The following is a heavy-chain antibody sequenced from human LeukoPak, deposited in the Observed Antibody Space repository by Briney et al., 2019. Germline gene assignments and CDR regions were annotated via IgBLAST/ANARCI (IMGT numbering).Heavy chain of an antibody. CDR3: ARGPRFGELLWHWFDP. J-gene: IGHJ5*02. V-gene: IGHV4-4*07. CDR2: IYTTGST. D-gene: IGHD3-10*01. CDR1: GGSITSYY. Sequence: SETLSLTCTVSGGSITSYYWSWIRQPAGKGLEWIGRIYTTGSTYYNHFLKSRVTMAVDTSKNQFSLRLSSVTAADTAVYYCARGPRFGELLWHWFDPWGQGTLVTVSS.